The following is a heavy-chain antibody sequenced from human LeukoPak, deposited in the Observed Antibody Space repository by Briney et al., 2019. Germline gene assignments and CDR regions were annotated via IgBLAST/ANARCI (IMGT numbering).Heavy chain of an antibody. CDR3: ARDHQPLRFLDRYGDY. D-gene: IGHD3-3*01. V-gene: IGHV1-46*01. CDR2: INPSGGST. CDR1: GYTFTSYY. Sequence: ASVKVSCKASGYTFTSYYMHWVRQAPGQGLEWMGIINPSGGSTSYAQKFQGRVTMTRDMSTSTVYMELSSLRSEDTAVYYCARDHQPLRFLDRYGDYWGQGTLVTVSS. J-gene: IGHJ4*02.